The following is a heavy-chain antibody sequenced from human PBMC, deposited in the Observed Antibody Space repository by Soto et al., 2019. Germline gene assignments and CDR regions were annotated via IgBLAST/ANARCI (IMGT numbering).Heavy chain of an antibody. CDR2: IYHSGST. Sequence: PSETLSLTCAVSGGSISSGGYSWSWIRQPPGKGLEWIGYIYHSGSTYYNPSLKSRLTISVDKSKNQFSLKLTSVTAADTAVYYCARAPYGGNSLSHNHWFDPWGQGTLVTVSS. CDR1: GGSISSGGYS. CDR3: ARAPYGGNSLSHNHWFDP. V-gene: IGHV4-30-2*01. D-gene: IGHD4-17*01. J-gene: IGHJ5*02.